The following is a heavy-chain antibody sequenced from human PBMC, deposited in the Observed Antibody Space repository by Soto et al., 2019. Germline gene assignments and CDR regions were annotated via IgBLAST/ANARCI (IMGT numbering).Heavy chain of an antibody. V-gene: IGHV1-69*01. D-gene: IGHD3-9*01. CDR1: GGTFRNYA. Sequence: QVQLVQSGAEVKKPGSSVKVSCKTSGGTFRNYAINWVRQAPGQGLEWMGGSDNIVGTANYAQKFQGRVTITADESTSTGDMEVRSLRTEDTAVYYCARGTGSHVDYGGQGTLVTVSS. CDR3: ARGTGSHVDY. CDR2: SDNIVGTA. J-gene: IGHJ4*02.